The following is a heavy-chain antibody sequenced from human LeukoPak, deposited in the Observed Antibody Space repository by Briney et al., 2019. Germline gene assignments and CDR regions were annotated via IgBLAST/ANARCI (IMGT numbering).Heavy chain of an antibody. V-gene: IGHV4-34*01. D-gene: IGHD3-3*01. Sequence: PSETLSLTCAVYGGSFSGYYWSWIRQPPGKGLEWIGEINPSGNTNYNPSLKSRLTISLHTSKNQFSLNLKSVTAADTAMYYCARDGVVTMELDSWGQGTLVTVSS. J-gene: IGHJ4*02. CDR3: ARDGVVTMELDS. CDR2: INPSGNT. CDR1: GGSFSGYY.